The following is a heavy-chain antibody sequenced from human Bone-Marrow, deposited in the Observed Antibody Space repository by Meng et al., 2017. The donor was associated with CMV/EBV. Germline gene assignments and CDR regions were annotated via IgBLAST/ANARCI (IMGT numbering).Heavy chain of an antibody. V-gene: IGHV3-23*01. CDR1: EFTFGNYA. Sequence: GGSLRLSCAASEFTFGNYAMSWVRQAPGRGLAWVSAITASGGSTFYADSVKGRFTISRDNSKNTLYLQMNSLRAEDTAVYYCAREGVIANYYYYGMDVWGQGTTVTVSS. J-gene: IGHJ6*02. D-gene: IGHD2-21*01. CDR3: AREGVIANYYYYGMDV. CDR2: ITASGGST.